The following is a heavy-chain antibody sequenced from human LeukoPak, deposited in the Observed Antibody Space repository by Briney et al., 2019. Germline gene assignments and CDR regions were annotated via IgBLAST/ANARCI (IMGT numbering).Heavy chain of an antibody. V-gene: IGHV3-23*01. CDR2: INSGGDDT. Sequence: PGGSLRLSCAASGFTSGTSWMTWVRQAPGKGLEWVSAINSGGDDTVYSDSVKGRLTISRDNSKNTLYLQMNTLRAEDTAIYYCTKGGSYAPLEYWGQGTRVTVSS. J-gene: IGHJ4*02. D-gene: IGHD1-26*01. CDR3: TKGGSYAPLEY. CDR1: GFTSGTSW.